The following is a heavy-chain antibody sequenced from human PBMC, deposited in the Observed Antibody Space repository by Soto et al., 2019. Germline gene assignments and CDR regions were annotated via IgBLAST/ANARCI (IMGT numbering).Heavy chain of an antibody. CDR2: IYHSGST. J-gene: IGHJ6*02. CDR3: AREKRTRAGMDV. V-gene: IGHV4-30-2*01. Sequence: SETLSLTCAVSGGSISSGGYSWSWIRQPPGKGLEWIGYIYHSGSTYYNPSLKSRVTISVDRSKNQFSLKLSSVTAADTAVYYCAREKRTRAGMDVWGQGTTVTVSS. CDR1: GGSISSGGYS.